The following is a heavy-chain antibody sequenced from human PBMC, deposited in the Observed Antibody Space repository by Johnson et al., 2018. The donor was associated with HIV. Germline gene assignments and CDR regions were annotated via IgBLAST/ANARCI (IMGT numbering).Heavy chain of an antibody. D-gene: IGHD3-9*01. V-gene: IGHV3-43D*03. CDR2: ISWDGGDT. Sequence: VQLVESGGAVVQPGGSLRLSCGASGFNFDDYAMHWVRQAPGKGLEWVSLISWDGGDTYYADSVKGRFSISRDNNKKSLYLQMNSLRPEDTAVYYCARDGRDLVTRGSFDVWGQGTVVTVSS. CDR3: ARDGRDLVTRGSFDV. CDR1: GFNFDDYA. J-gene: IGHJ3*01.